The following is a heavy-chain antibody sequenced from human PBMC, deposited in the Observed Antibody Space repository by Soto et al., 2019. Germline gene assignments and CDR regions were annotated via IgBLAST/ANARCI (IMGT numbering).Heavy chain of an antibody. CDR1: GLTFSSYA. Sequence: VQLLESGGGLVQPGGSLRLSCAASGLTFSSYAMSWVRQAPCKGLEWVSAISGCGGSTYYADSVKCRFTIPRDNSKNTLYLQMHSRRAEDTAVYYCAKDLLWFVHWGQGTLFTVSS. D-gene: IGHD3-10*01. V-gene: IGHV3-23*01. J-gene: IGHJ5*02. CDR2: ISGCGGST. CDR3: AKDLLWFVH.